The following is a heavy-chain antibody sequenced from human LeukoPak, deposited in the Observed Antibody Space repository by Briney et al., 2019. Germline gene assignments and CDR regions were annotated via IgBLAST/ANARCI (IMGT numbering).Heavy chain of an antibody. D-gene: IGHD5-18*01. V-gene: IGHV4-59*01. Sequence: SETLSLTCTVSGGSISSYYWSWIRQPPGKGLEWIGYIYYSGSTNYNPSLKSRVTISVDTSKNQFSLKLSSVTAADTAVYYCAKTPEGGYTYDYFYYYYMDVWGKGTTVTISS. CDR3: AKTPEGGYTYDYFYYYYMDV. J-gene: IGHJ6*03. CDR1: GGSISSYY. CDR2: IYYSGST.